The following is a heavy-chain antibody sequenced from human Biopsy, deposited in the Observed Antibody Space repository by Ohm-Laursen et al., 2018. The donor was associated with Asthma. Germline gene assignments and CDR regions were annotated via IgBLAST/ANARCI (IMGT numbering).Heavy chain of an antibody. Sequence: TPCLTCTVSGGSINIGDYYWSWIRQHPVKGLEWIGYIYYSGSTYYNPSLKSRVSISLDTSKNQFSLSLTSVTAADTAVYYCARTTYGDDGFDPWGQGTLVTVSS. V-gene: IGHV4-31*03. CDR1: GGSINIGDYY. D-gene: IGHD4-17*01. J-gene: IGHJ5*02. CDR2: IYYSGST. CDR3: ARTTYGDDGFDP.